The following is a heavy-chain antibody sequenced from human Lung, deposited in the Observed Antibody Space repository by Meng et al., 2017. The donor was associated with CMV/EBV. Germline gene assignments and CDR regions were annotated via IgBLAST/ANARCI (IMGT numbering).Heavy chain of an antibody. CDR3: ARGNYYDFWSGYGAPPPPRLPPHDFDY. Sequence: SETLSLXXTASGGSISSSSYYWGWIRQPPGKGLEWIGSIYYSGSTYYNPSLKSRVTISVDTSKNQFSLKLSSVTAADTAVYYCARGNYYDFWSGYGAPPPPRLPPHDFDYWGQGTLVXVSS. CDR1: GGSISSSSYY. J-gene: IGHJ4*02. CDR2: IYYSGST. V-gene: IGHV4-39*07. D-gene: IGHD3-3*01.